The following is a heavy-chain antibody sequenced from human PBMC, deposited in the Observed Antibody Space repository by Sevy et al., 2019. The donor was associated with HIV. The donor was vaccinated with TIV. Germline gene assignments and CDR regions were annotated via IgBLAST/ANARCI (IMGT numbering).Heavy chain of an antibody. Sequence: GGSLRLSCAASGFAFSSHAMHWVRQAPGKGLEWVAVISYEGTETFYAASVEGRFTISRDNSKNMLSLQINSLRPEDTAGYFCAGDGGYRIKGYPLYWGHGTLVHGSS. J-gene: IGHJ4*01. D-gene: IGHD6-13*01. V-gene: IGHV3-30-3*01. CDR2: ISYEGTET. CDR1: GFAFSSHA. CDR3: AGDGGYRIKGYPLY.